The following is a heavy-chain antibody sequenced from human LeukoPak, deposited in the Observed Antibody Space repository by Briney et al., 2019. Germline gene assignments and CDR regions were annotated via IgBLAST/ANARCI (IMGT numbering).Heavy chain of an antibody. D-gene: IGHD3-10*02. V-gene: IGHV4-34*01. CDR2: INHSGST. J-gene: IGHJ3*02. CDR3: ARGDVDPYVFDI. Sequence: SETLSLTCAVYGGSFSGDFWSWIRQSPGKGLEWIGEINHSGSTNSNPSLKSRVTISVDTSKNQFSLKVNSVIAADTAVYYCARGDVDPYVFDIWGQGTMVTVSS. CDR1: GGSFSGDF.